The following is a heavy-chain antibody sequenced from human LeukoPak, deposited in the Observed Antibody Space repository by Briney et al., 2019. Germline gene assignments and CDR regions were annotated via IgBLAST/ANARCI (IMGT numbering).Heavy chain of an antibody. V-gene: IGHV1-46*01. Sequence: ASVKVSCKASGGTFSSYAISWVRQAPAQGLEWMGIINPSGGSTSYAQKFQGRVTMTRDTSTSTVYMELSSLRSEDTAVYYCASGWSYRYRFGYYWGQGTLVTVSS. CDR3: ASGWSYRYRFGYY. D-gene: IGHD3-16*02. CDR1: GGTFSSYA. J-gene: IGHJ4*02. CDR2: INPSGGST.